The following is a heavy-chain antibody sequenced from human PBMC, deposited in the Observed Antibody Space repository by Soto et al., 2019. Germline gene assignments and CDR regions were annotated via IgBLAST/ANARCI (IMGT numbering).Heavy chain of an antibody. D-gene: IGHD5-18*01. CDR1: GFTFSSYS. CDR3: ARDLGYSYAYYYYYYMDV. J-gene: IGHJ6*03. V-gene: IGHV3-48*01. CDR2: ISSSSSTI. Sequence: GGSLRLSCAASGFTFSSYSMNWVRQAPGKGLEWVSYISSSSSTIYYADSVKGRFTISRDNAKNSLYLQMNSLRAEDTAVYYCARDLGYSYAYYYYYYMDVWGKGTTVTVSS.